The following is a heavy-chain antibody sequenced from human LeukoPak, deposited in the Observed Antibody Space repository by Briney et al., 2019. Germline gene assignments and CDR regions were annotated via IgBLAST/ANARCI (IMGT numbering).Heavy chain of an antibody. J-gene: IGHJ4*02. CDR1: GFTFSTYA. CDR2: ISGSGGNT. Sequence: GGSLRLSCSASGFTFSTYAMNWVRQAPGQGLEYVSSISGSGGNTYYAESVKGRFTISRDNSKNTMYLQLSSLRAEDTAFYYCVRPQISYFDYWGQGTLVTVSS. CDR3: VRPQISYFDY. V-gene: IGHV3-64D*09.